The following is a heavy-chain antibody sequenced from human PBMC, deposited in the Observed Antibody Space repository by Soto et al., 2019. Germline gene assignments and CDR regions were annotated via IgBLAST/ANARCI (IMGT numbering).Heavy chain of an antibody. V-gene: IGHV4-39*01. J-gene: IGHJ4*02. Sequence: QLQLQESGPGLVKPSETLSLTCTVSGGSISSSSYYWGWIRQPPGKGLEWIGSIYYSGSTYYNPSLKSRVTIYVDKSKNQFSLKLSSVTAADTAVYYCARTVGDSYTYYDFWSGFDWGQGTLVTVSS. CDR3: ARTVGDSYTYYDFWSGFD. D-gene: IGHD3-3*01. CDR2: IYYSGST. CDR1: GGSISSSSYY.